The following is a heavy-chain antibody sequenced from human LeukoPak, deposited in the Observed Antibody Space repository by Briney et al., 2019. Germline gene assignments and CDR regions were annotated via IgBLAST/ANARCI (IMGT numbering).Heavy chain of an antibody. D-gene: IGHD2-21*02. J-gene: IGHJ4*02. Sequence: GGSLRLSCAASGFTFSSYGMHWVRQAPGKGLEWVAVISYDGSDKYYADSVKGRFTISRDNSKNTLYLQMNSLRAEDTAVYYCARVSSRASVVVPAIRDYWGQGTLVTVSS. V-gene: IGHV3-30*03. CDR2: ISYDGSDK. CDR1: GFTFSSYG. CDR3: ARVSSRASVVVPAIRDY.